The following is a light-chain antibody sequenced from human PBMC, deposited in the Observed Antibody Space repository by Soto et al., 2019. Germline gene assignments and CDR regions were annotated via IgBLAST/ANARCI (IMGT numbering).Light chain of an antibody. CDR1: QGIRND. V-gene: IGKV1-6*01. Sequence: AIQLTQSPSSLSASVGDRVSITCRASQGIRNDLGWYQHKPGKAPKLLIHGASSFQSGVPSRFSGSASGTEFTLTISSLQPEDLASYYCLQDHSYPWTFGQGTKVEI. J-gene: IGKJ1*01. CDR2: GAS. CDR3: LQDHSYPWT.